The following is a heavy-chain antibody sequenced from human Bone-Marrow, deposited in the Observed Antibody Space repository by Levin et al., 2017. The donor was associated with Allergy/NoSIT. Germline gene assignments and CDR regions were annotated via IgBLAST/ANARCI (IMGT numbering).Heavy chain of an antibody. CDR1: GFTFSNYG. CDR2: ISYDGSDK. J-gene: IGHJ4*02. CDR3: AKLLPLLVLTAPFDY. Sequence: PGESLKISCAVSGFTFSNYGMHWVRQAPGKGLEWVALISYDGSDKDYADSVKGRFTISRDSSKNTLYLQMNSLRAEDTAVYYCAKLLPLLVLTAPFDYWGQGTLVTVSS. D-gene: IGHD1-20*01. V-gene: IGHV3-30*18.